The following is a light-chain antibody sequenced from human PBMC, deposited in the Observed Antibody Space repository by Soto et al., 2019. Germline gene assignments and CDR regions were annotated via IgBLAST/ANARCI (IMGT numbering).Light chain of an antibody. Sequence: EIGLTQSPGPLSLSPGERDTLYCSASKSIITSFLAWYQQKPGQAPRLLLYESSRRATCIPDRFSGSGSGTDFTLTISRLEPEDGAVYDCQQFHISRSTLGQGTKLEI. J-gene: IGKJ2*01. CDR1: KSIITSF. CDR2: ESS. V-gene: IGKV3-20*01. CDR3: QQFHISRST.